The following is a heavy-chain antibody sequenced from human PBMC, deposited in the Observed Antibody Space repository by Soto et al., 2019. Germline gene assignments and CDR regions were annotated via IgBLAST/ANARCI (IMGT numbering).Heavy chain of an antibody. Sequence: SVTVSCKASCCTVSSYASSWVRQSPGKVLEWMGGIIPIFGTANYAQKFQGRVTITADESTSTAYMELSGLRSEDTAVYYCATGTTGTSYDAFDIWGQGPMVTASS. J-gene: IGHJ3*02. V-gene: IGHV1-69*01. D-gene: IGHD4-4*01. CDR2: IIPIFGTA. CDR1: CCTVSSYA. CDR3: ATGTTGTSYDAFDI.